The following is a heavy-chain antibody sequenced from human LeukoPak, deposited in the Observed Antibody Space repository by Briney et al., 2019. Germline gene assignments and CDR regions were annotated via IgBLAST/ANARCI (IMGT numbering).Heavy chain of an antibody. J-gene: IGHJ4*02. V-gene: IGHV3-73*01. CDR1: GLTFSGAD. D-gene: IGHD3-22*01. CDR2: IRTKGNRYAT. CDR3: ANSWLGYYYDSSGGY. Sequence: GGSLRLSCAASGLTFSGADMHWVRQASGKGLEWVGRIRTKGNRYATAYAASVKGRFTISRDNSKNTLYLQMNSLRAEDTAVYYCANSWLGYYYDSSGGYWGQGTLVTVSS.